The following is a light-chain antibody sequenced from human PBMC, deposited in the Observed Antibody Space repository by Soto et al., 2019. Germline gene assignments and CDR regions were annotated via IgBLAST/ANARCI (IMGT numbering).Light chain of an antibody. CDR1: QSISSW. J-gene: IGKJ1*01. V-gene: IGKV1-5*01. CDR3: QQYNSYSWT. Sequence: DIHMTQSPSTLSASVGDRVTTPCRASQSISSWLAWYQQKPGKAPKRLIYDASSLESGVPSRFSGSGSGTEFTLTISSLQPDDFATYYCQQYNSYSWTFGQGTKVDIK. CDR2: DAS.